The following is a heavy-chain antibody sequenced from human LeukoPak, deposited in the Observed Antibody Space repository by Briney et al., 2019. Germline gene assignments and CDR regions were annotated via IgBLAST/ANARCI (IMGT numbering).Heavy chain of an antibody. CDR3: ARAMGSSGWISADYYGMDV. CDR2: ISSSGSTI. V-gene: IGHV3-48*04. CDR1: GFTFSSYS. D-gene: IGHD6-19*01. J-gene: IGHJ6*02. Sequence: GGSLRLSCAASGFTFSSYSMTWIRQAPGKGLGWVSYISSSGSTIYYADSVKGRFTISRDNAKNSLYLQMNSLRAEDTAVYYCARAMGSSGWISADYYGMDVWGQGTTVTVSS.